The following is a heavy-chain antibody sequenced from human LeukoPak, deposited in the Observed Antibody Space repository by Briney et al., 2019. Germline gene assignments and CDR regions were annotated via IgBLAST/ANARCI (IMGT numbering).Heavy chain of an antibody. Sequence: GRSLRLSCAASGFTFSSYAMNWVRQAPGKGLEWVSSISSSSSYIYYADSVKGRFTISRDNAKNSLYLQMNSLRAEDTAVYYCARSPYCSSTSCYAKPTYYMDVWGKGTTVTVSS. CDR1: GFTFSSYA. V-gene: IGHV3-21*01. CDR3: ARSPYCSSTSCYAKPTYYMDV. CDR2: ISSSSSYI. J-gene: IGHJ6*03. D-gene: IGHD2-2*01.